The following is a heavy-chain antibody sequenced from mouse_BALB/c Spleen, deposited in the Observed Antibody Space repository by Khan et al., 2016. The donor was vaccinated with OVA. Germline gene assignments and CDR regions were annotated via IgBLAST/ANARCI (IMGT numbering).Heavy chain of an antibody. D-gene: IGHD2-10*01. CDR1: GYTFTNYG. CDR3: ARPPYCSYTLDY. V-gene: IGHV9-3-1*01. Sequence: QIQLVQSGPELKKPGETVKISCKASGYTFTNYGMNWVKQSPGKALKWMGWINTYTGEPTYADDFKGRFAFSLETSATTAYLQINNPKNEDTATYFCARPPYCSYTLDYWGQGTSVTVSS. CDR2: INTYTGEP. J-gene: IGHJ4*01.